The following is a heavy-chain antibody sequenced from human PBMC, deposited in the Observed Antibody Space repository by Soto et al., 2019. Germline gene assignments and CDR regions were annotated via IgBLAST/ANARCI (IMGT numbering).Heavy chain of an antibody. CDR3: ATFGYSGYEGRGDY. J-gene: IGHJ4*02. CDR2: IYYSGST. CDR1: GGSISSGDYY. Sequence: SETLSLTCTVSGGSISSGDYYWSWIRQPPGKGLEWIGYIYYSGSTYYNPSLKSRVTISGDTSKKQFSLKLSSVTAADTAVYYCATFGYSGYEGRGDYWGQGTLVIVSS. D-gene: IGHD5-12*01. V-gene: IGHV4-30-4*01.